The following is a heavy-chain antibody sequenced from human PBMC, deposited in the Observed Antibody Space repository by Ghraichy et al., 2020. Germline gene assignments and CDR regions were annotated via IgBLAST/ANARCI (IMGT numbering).Heavy chain of an antibody. CDR3: ARGLRYFDWLSLYFDY. D-gene: IGHD3-9*01. CDR2: INHSGST. J-gene: IGHJ4*02. Sequence: SETLSLTCAVYGGSFSGYYWSWIRQPPEKGLEWIGEINHSGSTNYNPSLMSRFTISVDTSNNQFSLKLSSVTAADTAVYYCARGLRYFDWLSLYFDYWGQGTLVTVSS. CDR1: GGSFSGYY. V-gene: IGHV4-34*01.